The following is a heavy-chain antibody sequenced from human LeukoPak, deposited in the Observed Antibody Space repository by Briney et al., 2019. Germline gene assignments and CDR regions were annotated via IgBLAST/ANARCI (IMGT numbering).Heavy chain of an antibody. CDR2: ISGSSSYI. J-gene: IGHJ4*02. CDR1: GFTFSSYA. V-gene: IGHV3-21*01. D-gene: IGHD2-15*01. CDR3: ARDRIPYCSGGSCSYLDY. Sequence: GGSLTLSCAASGFTFSSYAMNWVRQAPGKGLEWVSSISGSSSYIYYADSLKGRFTVSRDNARNSLYLQMNSLRAEDTAVYYCARDRIPYCSGGSCSYLDYWGQGTLVTVSS.